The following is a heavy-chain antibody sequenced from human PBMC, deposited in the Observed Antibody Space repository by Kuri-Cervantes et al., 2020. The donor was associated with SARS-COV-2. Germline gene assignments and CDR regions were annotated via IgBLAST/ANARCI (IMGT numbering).Heavy chain of an antibody. D-gene: IGHD3-9*01. CDR2: IIPIFGTA. J-gene: IGHJ6*03. Sequence: SVKVSCKASGYTFTGYYMHWVRQAPGQGLEWMGGIIPIFGTANYAQKFQGRVTITADESTSTAYMELSSLRSEDTAVYYCARDDWYRFERSYYMDVWGKGTTVTVSS. V-gene: IGHV1-69*13. CDR3: ARDDWYRFERSYYMDV. CDR1: GYTFTGYY.